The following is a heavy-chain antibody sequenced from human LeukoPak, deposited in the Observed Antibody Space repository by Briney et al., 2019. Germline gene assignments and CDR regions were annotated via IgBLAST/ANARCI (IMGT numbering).Heavy chain of an antibody. Sequence: SETLSLTCTVSGGSIINYFWSWIRQPPGKPLEWIGYIYSSGDTNYNPSLKSRVTISVDTSKNQFSLSLTSVTAADTAVYYCARADKNYDFWSGYYHYYMDVWGKGTTVTVSS. V-gene: IGHV4-59*01. CDR3: ARADKNYDFWSGYYHYYMDV. D-gene: IGHD3-3*01. CDR2: IYSSGDT. J-gene: IGHJ6*03. CDR1: GGSIINYF.